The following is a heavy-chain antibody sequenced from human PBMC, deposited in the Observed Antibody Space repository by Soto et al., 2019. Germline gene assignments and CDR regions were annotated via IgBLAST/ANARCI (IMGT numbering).Heavy chain of an antibody. CDR3: ARGLGAMTTGGY. CDR2: INSAETIT. V-gene: IGHV3-74*01. J-gene: IGHJ4*02. D-gene: IGHD4-4*01. CDR1: GFSFSSYW. Sequence: GGCLRLSCSASGFSFSSYWMQWVRQAPGKGLLWVSRINSAETITSYVDSVKGRFTISRGNAKHTLYLQMNSLRAEDTAVYYCARGLGAMTTGGYWGQRTRFTVAS.